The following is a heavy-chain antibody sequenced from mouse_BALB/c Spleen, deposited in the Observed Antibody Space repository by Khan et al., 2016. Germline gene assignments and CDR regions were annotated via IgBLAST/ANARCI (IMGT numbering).Heavy chain of an antibody. V-gene: IGHV7-3*02. Sequence: EVELVESGGGLVQPGGSLRLSCTTSGFTFTDYYMSWVRQPPGEALEWLGFVRTKANGNTTDYSASVKGRFTISRDTSQSILYLQMNTLRAEDSSTYDYARDLKYGYYWYFDVWGAGTTVTVSP. CDR3: ARDLKYGYYWYFDV. CDR1: GFTFTDYY. J-gene: IGHJ1*01. CDR2: VRTKANGNTT. D-gene: IGHD2-10*02.